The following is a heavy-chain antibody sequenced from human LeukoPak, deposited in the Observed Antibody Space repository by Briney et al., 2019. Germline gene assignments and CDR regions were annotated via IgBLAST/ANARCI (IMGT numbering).Heavy chain of an antibody. CDR3: AKDIFPAQTTVMGSNWFGP. CDR2: ISWNSGSI. Sequence: GGSLRLSCAASGFTFDDYAMHWVRQAPGKGLEWVSGISWNSGSIGYADSVKGRFTISRDNAKNSLYLQMNSLRAEDTALYYCAKDIFPAQTTVMGSNWFGPWGQGTLVTVSS. J-gene: IGHJ5*02. CDR1: GFTFDDYA. D-gene: IGHD4-11*01. V-gene: IGHV3-9*01.